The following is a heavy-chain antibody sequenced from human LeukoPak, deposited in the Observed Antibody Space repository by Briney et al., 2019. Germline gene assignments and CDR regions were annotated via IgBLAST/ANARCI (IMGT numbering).Heavy chain of an antibody. J-gene: IGHJ4*02. CDR3: ATDRRTYYYDSSSFDY. Sequence: ASVKVSCKVSGYTLTELSMHWVRQAPGKGREWMGGFDPEDGETIYAQKFQGRVTMTEDTSTDTAYMELSSLRSEDTAVYYCATDRRTYYYDSSSFDYWGQGTLVTVSS. D-gene: IGHD3-22*01. CDR2: FDPEDGET. V-gene: IGHV1-24*01. CDR1: GYTLTELS.